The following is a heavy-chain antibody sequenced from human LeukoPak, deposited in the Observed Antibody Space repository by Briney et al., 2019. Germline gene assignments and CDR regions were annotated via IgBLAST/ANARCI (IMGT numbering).Heavy chain of an antibody. CDR1: GFTFSTYA. CDR2: TSASGGNT. J-gene: IGHJ5*02. CDR3: AKRRYDFWSGSWFDP. D-gene: IGHD3-3*01. Sequence: GGSLRLSCAASGFTFSTYAMSWVRQAPGKGLEWVSATSASGGNTYYADSVKGRFTISRDNSKNTLYLQMNSLRAEDTAVYYCAKRRYDFWSGSWFDPWGQGTLVIVSS. V-gene: IGHV3-23*01.